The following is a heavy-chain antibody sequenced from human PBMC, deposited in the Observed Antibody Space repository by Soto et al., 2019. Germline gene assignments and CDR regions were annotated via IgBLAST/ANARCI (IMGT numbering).Heavy chain of an antibody. J-gene: IGHJ6*02. CDR1: GYSFTSYW. Sequence: GESLKISCKGSGYSFTSYWIGWVRQMPGKGLEWMGTIYPGDSDTRYSPSFQGQVTISADKSISTAYLQWSSLKASDTAMYYCARWDCSGGSCYSNYYGMDVWGQGTTVTVSS. CDR2: IYPGDSDT. CDR3: ARWDCSGGSCYSNYYGMDV. V-gene: IGHV5-51*01. D-gene: IGHD2-15*01.